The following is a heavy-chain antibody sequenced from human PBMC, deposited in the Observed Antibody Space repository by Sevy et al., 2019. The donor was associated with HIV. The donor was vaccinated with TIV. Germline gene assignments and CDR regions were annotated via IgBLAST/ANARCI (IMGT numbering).Heavy chain of an antibody. CDR1: GGTFSSYA. D-gene: IGHD3-10*02. Sequence: ASVKVSCKASGGTFSSYAISWVRQAPGQGLEWMGGIIPIFGTANYAQKFQGRVTITADESTSTAYMELSSLRSEDTAVYYCARGLFGELFPIDYWGQRTLVTVSS. V-gene: IGHV1-69*13. J-gene: IGHJ4*02. CDR2: IIPIFGTA. CDR3: ARGLFGELFPIDY.